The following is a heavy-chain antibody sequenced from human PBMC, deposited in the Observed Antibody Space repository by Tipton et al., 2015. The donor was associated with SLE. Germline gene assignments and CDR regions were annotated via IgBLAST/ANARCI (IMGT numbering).Heavy chain of an antibody. CDR3: ARTLVKWLHYFDF. Sequence: TLSLTCTVSGDSISNYYWSWIRQAAGKGLEWMGRFYPGGTTSYNPSFKSRVTMSADTSKNQFSLKLNSVTAADTAVYYCARTLVKWLHYFDFWGQGTLVTVSS. CDR2: FYPGGTT. V-gene: IGHV4-4*07. J-gene: IGHJ4*02. CDR1: GDSISNYY. D-gene: IGHD5-12*01.